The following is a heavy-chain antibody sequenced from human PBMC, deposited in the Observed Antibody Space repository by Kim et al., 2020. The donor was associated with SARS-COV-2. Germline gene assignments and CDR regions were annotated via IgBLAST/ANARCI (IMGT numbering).Heavy chain of an antibody. V-gene: IGHV1-69*13. CDR3: ARAQNTAMVTYYYYGMDV. J-gene: IGHJ6*02. D-gene: IGHD5-18*01. Sequence: SVKVSCKASGGTFSSYAISWVRQAPGQGLEWMGGIIPIFGTANYAQKFQGRVTITADESTSTAYMELSSLRSEDTAVYYCARAQNTAMVTYYYYGMDVWGQGTTVTVSS. CDR2: IIPIFGTA. CDR1: GGTFSSYA.